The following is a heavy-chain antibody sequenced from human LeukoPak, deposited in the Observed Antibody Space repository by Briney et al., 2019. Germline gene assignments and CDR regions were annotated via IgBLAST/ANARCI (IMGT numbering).Heavy chain of an antibody. V-gene: IGHV6-1*01. J-gene: IGHJ6*03. CDR3: ARTQGDYYYYMDV. CDR1: GDSVSSYSVA. CDR2: TYYRSKWYN. Sequence: SQTLSLTCAISGDSVSSYSVAWNWIRQSPSRGLEWLGRTYYRSKWYNDYAVSVKSRITINPDTSKNQFSLQLNSVTPEDTAVYYCARTQGDYYYYMDVWGKGTTVTISS. D-gene: IGHD3-16*01.